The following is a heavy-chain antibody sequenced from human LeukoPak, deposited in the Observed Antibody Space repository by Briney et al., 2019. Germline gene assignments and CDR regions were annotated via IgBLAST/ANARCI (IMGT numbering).Heavy chain of an antibody. D-gene: IGHD6-13*01. Sequence: ASVKVSCKASGYTFTSYGISWVRQAPGQGLEWMGWISAYNGYTNYAQKLQGRVTMTTDTSTSTAYMELRSLRSDDTAVYYCARVEPYSSSWYVSTAEYFQHWGQGTLVTVSS. CDR2: ISAYNGYT. CDR1: GYTFTSYG. V-gene: IGHV1-18*01. J-gene: IGHJ1*01. CDR3: ARVEPYSSSWYVSTAEYFQH.